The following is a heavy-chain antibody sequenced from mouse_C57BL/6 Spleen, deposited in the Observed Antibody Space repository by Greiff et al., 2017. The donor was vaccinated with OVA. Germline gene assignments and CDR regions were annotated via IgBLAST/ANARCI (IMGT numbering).Heavy chain of an antibody. D-gene: IGHD2-1*01. CDR2: IYPGDGDT. CDR1: GYAFSSSW. J-gene: IGHJ4*01. V-gene: IGHV1-82*01. Sequence: QVQLKESGPELVKPGASVKISCKASGYAFSSSWMNWVKQRPGQGLEWIGRIYPGDGDTNYNGKFKGKATLTADKSSSTAYMQLSSLTSEDSAVYFCARSGKVYYSYAMDYWGQGTSVTVSS. CDR3: ARSGKVYYSYAMDY.